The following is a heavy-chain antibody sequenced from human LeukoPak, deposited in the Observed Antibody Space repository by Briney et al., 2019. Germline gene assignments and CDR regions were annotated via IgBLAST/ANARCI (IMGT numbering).Heavy chain of an antibody. J-gene: IGHJ6*04. CDR1: GFIFSDYG. CDR2: IAYDGNNT. V-gene: IGHV3-30*18. CDR3: AKTGLLRRVGYLDV. D-gene: IGHD2-21*02. Sequence: AESLTLSCVASGFIFSDYGIQWVRQAPGKGLEWVAVIAYDGNNTYYGDSVRGRFTISRDNSKKMVYLEMNSLRVEDTAVYYCAKTGLLRRVGYLDVWGKGTAVIVSS.